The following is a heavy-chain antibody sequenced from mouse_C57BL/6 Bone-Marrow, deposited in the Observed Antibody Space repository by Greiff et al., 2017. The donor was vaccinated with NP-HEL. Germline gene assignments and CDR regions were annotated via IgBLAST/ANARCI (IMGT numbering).Heavy chain of an antibody. J-gene: IGHJ4*01. Sequence: EVKLEESGAELVRPGASVKLSCTASGFNIKDAYMHWVKPRPEQGLEWIGWIDPENGDTEYASKFQGKATITADTSSNTAYLQLSSLTSEDTAVYYCTTPAKRAMDYWGQGTSVTVSS. CDR1: GFNIKDAY. V-gene: IGHV14-4*01. CDR3: TTPAKRAMDY. CDR2: IDPENGDT.